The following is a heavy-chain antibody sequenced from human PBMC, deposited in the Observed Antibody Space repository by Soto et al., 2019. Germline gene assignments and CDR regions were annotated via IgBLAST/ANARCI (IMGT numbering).Heavy chain of an antibody. CDR2: IHPGDSDT. J-gene: IGHJ6*02. CDR1: GYSFTSYW. Sequence: GESLKISCKGSGYSFTSYWINWVRQMPGKGLEWMGIIHPGDSDTRYSPSFQGQVTISADKSIDTAYLQWRSLKASDTAVYYCARHGTYYDYYGMDVWGQGTTVTVSS. CDR3: ARHGTYYDYYGMDV. V-gene: IGHV5-51*01. D-gene: IGHD1-26*01.